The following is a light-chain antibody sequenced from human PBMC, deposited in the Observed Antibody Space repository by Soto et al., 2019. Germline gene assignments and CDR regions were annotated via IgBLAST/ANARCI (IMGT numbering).Light chain of an antibody. V-gene: IGKV1-5*03. Sequence: DIQMTQSPSTPSASVGDRVTINCRASQSISSWLAWYQQKPGKAPKLLIYKASTLKSGVPSRFSGSGSGTEFTLTISSLEPGDFAVWHCQQRSNWPLLTFGGGTKVDIK. CDR2: KAS. CDR1: QSISSW. J-gene: IGKJ4*01. CDR3: QQRSNWPLLT.